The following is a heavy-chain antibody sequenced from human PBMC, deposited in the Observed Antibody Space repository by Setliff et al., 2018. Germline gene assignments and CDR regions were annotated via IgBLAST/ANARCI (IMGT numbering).Heavy chain of an antibody. CDR2: ISSSSSYI. D-gene: IGHD6-19*01. Sequence: PGGSLRLSCAASGFTFSSYSMNWVRQAPGKGLEWVSSISSSSSYIYYADSGKGRFTISRDNAKNSLYLQMNSLRAEDTAVYYCARDLTIAVAGNYYYYGMDVWGQGTTVTVSS. J-gene: IGHJ6*02. V-gene: IGHV3-21*01. CDR3: ARDLTIAVAGNYYYYGMDV. CDR1: GFTFSSYS.